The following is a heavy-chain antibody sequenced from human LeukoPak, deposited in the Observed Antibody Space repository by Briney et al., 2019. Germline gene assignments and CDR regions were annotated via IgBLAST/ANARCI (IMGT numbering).Heavy chain of an antibody. V-gene: IGHV4-39*01. CDR1: GGSISSSSYY. D-gene: IGHD2-21*02. J-gene: IGHJ5*02. CDR2: IYYSGST. CDR3: AGHIQIGLRVSRLGWFDP. Sequence: SETLSLTCTLSGGSISSSSYYWGWVRQPPGKGLEWIGSIYYSGSTYYNPSLKGRVTISVDTSKNPFSLKLSPVTAADTAVYYCAGHIQIGLRVSRLGWFDPWGQGTLVTVSS.